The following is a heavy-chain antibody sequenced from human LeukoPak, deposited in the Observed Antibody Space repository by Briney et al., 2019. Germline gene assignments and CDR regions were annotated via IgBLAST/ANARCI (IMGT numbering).Heavy chain of an antibody. J-gene: IGHJ4*02. D-gene: IGHD1-26*01. CDR1: GFTFSSYW. Sequence: GGSLRLSCAASGFTFSSYWMSWVRQAPGKGLEWVANIKQDGSEKYYVDSVKGRSTISRDNAKNSVYLQMNSLRVEDTAVYYCARDRGSYRPIDYWGQGTLVTVSS. CDR3: ARDRGSYRPIDY. V-gene: IGHV3-7*01. CDR2: IKQDGSEK.